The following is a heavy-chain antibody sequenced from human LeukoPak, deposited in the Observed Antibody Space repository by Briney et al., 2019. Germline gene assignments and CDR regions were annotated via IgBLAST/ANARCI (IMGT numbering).Heavy chain of an antibody. D-gene: IGHD3-22*01. V-gene: IGHV4-59*07. J-gene: IGHJ4*02. Sequence: SDTLSLTCTVCGGSISSYYWICIRPPPGKGLEWIGYIHYSGSTNYNPSLKSRVTISVDTSKNQFSLKLSSVTGADTAVYYCARGMDDSSGYFPHWGQGTLVTGSS. CDR3: ARGMDDSSGYFPH. CDR1: GGSISSYY. CDR2: IHYSGST.